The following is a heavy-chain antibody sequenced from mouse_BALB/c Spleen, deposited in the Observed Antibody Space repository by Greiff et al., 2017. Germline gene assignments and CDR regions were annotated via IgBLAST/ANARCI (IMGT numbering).Heavy chain of an antibody. Sequence: EVLLVESGGGLVQPGGSRKLSCAASGFTFSDYGMAWVRQAPGKGPEWVAFISNLAYSIYYADTVTGRFTISRENAKNTLYLEMSSLRSEDTAMYYSARDGEDYNGKGDAMDYWGQGTSVTVSS. CDR3: ARDGEDYNGKGDAMDY. CDR2: ISNLAYSI. J-gene: IGHJ4*01. V-gene: IGHV5-15*02. CDR1: GFTFSDYG. D-gene: IGHD1-1*01.